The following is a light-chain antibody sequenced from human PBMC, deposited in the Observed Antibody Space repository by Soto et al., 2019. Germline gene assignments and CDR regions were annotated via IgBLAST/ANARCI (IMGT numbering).Light chain of an antibody. CDR2: GAS. J-gene: IGKJ1*01. Sequence: DIQMTQSPSSLSASVGDRVTITCRASQPIGTFLHWYQQKPGRAPNLLIHGASTLQSGVQSRFSGSGSGSDFTLTISSLQPDDFGTYFCQQSYNSPRTFGQGTKV. CDR3: QQSYNSPRT. V-gene: IGKV1-39*01. CDR1: QPIGTF.